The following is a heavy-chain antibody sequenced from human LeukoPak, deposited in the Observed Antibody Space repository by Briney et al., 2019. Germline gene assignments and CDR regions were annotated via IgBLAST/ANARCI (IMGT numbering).Heavy chain of an antibody. J-gene: IGHJ4*02. D-gene: IGHD3-9*01. V-gene: IGHV3-30*04. CDR1: GFTFSSYA. Sequence: GGSLRLSCAASGFTFSSYAMHWVRQAPGKGLEWVAVISYDGSNKYYADSVKGRFTISRDNSKNTLYLQTNSLRAEDTAVYYCARDRISYTIFTFGLDYWGQGTLVTVSS. CDR2: ISYDGSNK. CDR3: ARDRISYTIFTFGLDY.